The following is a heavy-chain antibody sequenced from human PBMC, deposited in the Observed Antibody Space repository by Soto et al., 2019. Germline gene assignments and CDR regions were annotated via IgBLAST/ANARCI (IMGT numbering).Heavy chain of an antibody. CDR3: ASGRFLLCLMKRQSSYSMPF. CDR2: MNPNSGNT. J-gene: IGHJ6*01. Sequence: ASVKVSCKASGYTFTSYDINWVRQATGQGLEWMGWMNPNSGNTGYAQKFQGRVTMTRNTSISTAYMELSSLRSEDTAVYYCASGRFLLCLMKRQSSYSMPFCGQRSTV. D-gene: IGHD3-3*01. V-gene: IGHV1-8*01. CDR1: GYTFTSYD.